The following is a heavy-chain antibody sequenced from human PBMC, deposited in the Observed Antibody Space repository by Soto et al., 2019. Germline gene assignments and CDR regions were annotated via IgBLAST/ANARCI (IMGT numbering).Heavy chain of an antibody. CDR1: GGSISSGGYY. D-gene: IGHD2-21*02. Sequence: QVQLQESGPGLVKPSQTLSLTCTVSGGSISSGGYYWSWIRQHPGKGLEWIGYIYYSGSTYYNPSLKSRVTIHVDTSKNHFSLKLSSGTAADTAVYYCARGHGGDWETGGNFDYWGQETLVTVSS. J-gene: IGHJ4*02. V-gene: IGHV4-31*03. CDR3: ARGHGGDWETGGNFDY. CDR2: IYYSGST.